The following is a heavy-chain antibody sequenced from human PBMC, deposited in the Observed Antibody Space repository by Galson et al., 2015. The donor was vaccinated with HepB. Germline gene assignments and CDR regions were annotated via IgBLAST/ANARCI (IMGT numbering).Heavy chain of an antibody. Sequence: SLRLSCAASGFTFSSYGMHWVRQAPGKGLEWVAFIRYDGSNKYYADSVKGRFTISRDNSKNTLYLQMNSLRAEDTAVYYCARDPTRITMVRGVPGYWGQGTLVTVSS. CDR1: GFTFSSYG. CDR3: ARDPTRITMVRGVPGY. J-gene: IGHJ4*02. V-gene: IGHV3-30*02. D-gene: IGHD3-10*01. CDR2: IRYDGSNK.